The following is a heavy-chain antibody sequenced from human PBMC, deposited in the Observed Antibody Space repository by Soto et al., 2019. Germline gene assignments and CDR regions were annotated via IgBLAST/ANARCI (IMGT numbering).Heavy chain of an antibody. J-gene: IGHJ4*02. CDR1: GGSISSSNW. D-gene: IGHD1-1*01. CDR3: ARTSTSRTRFDY. CDR2: IYHSGST. V-gene: IGHV4-4*02. Sequence: SETLSLTCAVSGGSISSSNWWSWVRQPPGKGLEWIGEIYHSGSTNYNPSFKSRVAMSVDKSKNQFSLNLNSVTAADTALYYCARTSTSRTRFDYWGQGTLVTVSS.